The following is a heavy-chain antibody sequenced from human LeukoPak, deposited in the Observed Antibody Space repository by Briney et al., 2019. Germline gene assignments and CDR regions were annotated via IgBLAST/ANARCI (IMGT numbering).Heavy chain of an antibody. CDR1: GYTFTRYA. CDR2: ISAYNGNT. J-gene: IGHJ4*02. D-gene: IGHD3-22*01. Sequence: GASVKVSCKASGYTFTRYAMNWVRQAPGQGLEWMGWISAYNGNTNYAQKLQGRVTMTTDTSTSTAYMELRSLRSDDTAVYYCARVGPLSPYYYDSSGYYSDYFDYWGQGTLVTVSS. V-gene: IGHV1-18*01. CDR3: ARVGPLSPYYYDSSGYYSDYFDY.